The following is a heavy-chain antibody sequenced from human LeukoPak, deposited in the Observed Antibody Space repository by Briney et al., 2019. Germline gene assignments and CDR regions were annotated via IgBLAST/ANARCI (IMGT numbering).Heavy chain of an antibody. D-gene: IGHD2-21*01. CDR3: ARPSYCVADNCGYWLDP. Sequence: ASVKVSCKTSGYTFTKYLIHWVRQAPGQGLEWMGTINPQGDITNYAQRFQGRITLTEDTSTSTVYMELSSLTSEDTAVYYCARPSYCVADNCGYWLDPWGPGTLVTVSS. CDR1: GYTFTKYL. CDR2: INPQGDIT. J-gene: IGHJ5*02. V-gene: IGHV1-46*01.